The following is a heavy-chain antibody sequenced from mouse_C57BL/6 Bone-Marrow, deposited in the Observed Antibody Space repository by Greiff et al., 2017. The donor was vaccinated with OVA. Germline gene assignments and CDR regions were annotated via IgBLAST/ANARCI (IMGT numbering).Heavy chain of an antibody. CDR2: IDPETGGT. CDR1: GYTFTSYE. V-gene: IGHV1-15*01. CDR3: TGGVGNDDGGYFAD. Sequence: VQLQQSGAELVRPGASVTLSCKASGYTFTSYEMHWVKQTPVQGLEWIGAIDPETGGTSYNQKFKGKATLTADKSSSTAYMELRSLTSEDSAVYYCTGGVGNDDGGYFADWGKGTTVTVSA. D-gene: IGHD1-1*01. J-gene: IGHJ3*01.